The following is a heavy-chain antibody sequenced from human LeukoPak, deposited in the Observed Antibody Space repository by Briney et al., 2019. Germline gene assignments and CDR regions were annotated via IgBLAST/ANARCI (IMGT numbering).Heavy chain of an antibody. CDR1: GGSFSGYY. J-gene: IGHJ4*02. V-gene: IGHV4-34*01. D-gene: IGHD6-6*01. CDR2: INHSGST. Sequence: PSETLSLTCAVYGGSFSGYYWSWIRQPPGKGLEWIGEINHSGSTNYNPSLKSRVTISVDTSKNQFSLKLSSVTAADTAVYYCARLAHRSLVWQLVTYWGKGTLVTVSS. CDR3: ARLAHRSLVWQLVTY.